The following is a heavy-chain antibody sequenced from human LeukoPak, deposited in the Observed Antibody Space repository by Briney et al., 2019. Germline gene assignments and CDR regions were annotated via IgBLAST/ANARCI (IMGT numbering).Heavy chain of an antibody. J-gene: IGHJ4*02. Sequence: PSETLSLTCTVSGGSISSYYWSWIRQPPGKGLEWIGYMYYSGSTNYNPSLRSRVTISVDTSKNQFSLKLSSVTAADTAVYYCARGGTYSSGYYLFFDYWGQGTLVTVSS. D-gene: IGHD3-22*01. CDR1: GGSISSYY. CDR2: MYYSGST. CDR3: ARGGTYSSGYYLFFDY. V-gene: IGHV4-59*01.